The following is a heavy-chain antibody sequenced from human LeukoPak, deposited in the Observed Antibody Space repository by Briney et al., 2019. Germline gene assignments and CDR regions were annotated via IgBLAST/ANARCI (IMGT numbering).Heavy chain of an antibody. Sequence: PSETLSLTCTVSGGSISSYYWSWIRQPPGKGLEWIGYIYYSGSTNYNPSLKSRVTISVDTSKNQFSLKLSSVTAADTAVYYCARVWFPEYGSSSSSFIPTYYYYGMDVWGQGTTVTVSS. CDR2: IYYSGST. V-gene: IGHV4-59*01. CDR1: GGSISSYY. CDR3: ARVWFPEYGSSSSSFIPTYYYYGMDV. D-gene: IGHD6-6*01. J-gene: IGHJ6*02.